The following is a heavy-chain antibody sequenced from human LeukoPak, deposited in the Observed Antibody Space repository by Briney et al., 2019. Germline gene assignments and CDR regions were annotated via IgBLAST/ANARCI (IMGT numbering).Heavy chain of an antibody. V-gene: IGHV1-58*02. Sequence: ASVKVSCKASGFTFTSSAMQWVRQARGQRLEWIGWIVVGSGNTNYAQKFQERVTITRDTSASTAYMELSSLRSEDMAVYYCARGRYQLLLDYWGQGTLVTVSS. J-gene: IGHJ4*02. CDR2: IVVGSGNT. CDR3: ARGRYQLLLDY. CDR1: GFTFTSSA. D-gene: IGHD2-2*01.